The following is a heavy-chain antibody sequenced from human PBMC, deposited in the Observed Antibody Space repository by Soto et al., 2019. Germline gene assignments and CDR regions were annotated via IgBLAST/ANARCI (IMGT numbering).Heavy chain of an antibody. CDR2: INPNGGST. J-gene: IGHJ4*02. Sequence: QVQLVQSGAEVKKPGASVKVSCKASGYTFIHYYIHWVRQAPGQGLEWMAIINPNGGSTNYAQKFQGIVTVTSDTSKSTVSMELNSLGSDDTAVYFCARSLLQGDFWGQGTLVTVSS. CDR3: ARSLLQGDF. V-gene: IGHV1-46*01. CDR1: GYTFIHYY. D-gene: IGHD2-21*01.